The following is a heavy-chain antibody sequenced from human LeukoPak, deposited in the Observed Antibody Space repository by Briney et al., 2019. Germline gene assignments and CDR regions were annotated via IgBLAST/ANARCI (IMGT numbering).Heavy chain of an antibody. D-gene: IGHD2-15*01. CDR1: GFTFSSYA. V-gene: IGHV3-30*04. CDR3: ARAVVVVAATLNY. Sequence: GGSLRLSCAASGFTFSSYAMHWVRQAPGKGLEWVAVISYDGSNKYYADSVKGRFTISRDNSKNTLYLQMNSLRAEDTAVYYCARAVVVVAATLNYWGQGTLATVSS. CDR2: ISYDGSNK. J-gene: IGHJ4*02.